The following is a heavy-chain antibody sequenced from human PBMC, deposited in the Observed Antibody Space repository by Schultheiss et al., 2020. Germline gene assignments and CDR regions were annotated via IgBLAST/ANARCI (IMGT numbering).Heavy chain of an antibody. Sequence: WGSLRLSCAASGFTFSSYSMNWVRQAPGKGLEWVSSISSSSSYIYYADSVKGRFTISRDNAKNSLYLQMNSLRAEDTAVYYCARDARIAARYFDYWGQGTLVTVSS. V-gene: IGHV3-21*01. CDR3: ARDARIAARYFDY. D-gene: IGHD6-6*01. CDR2: ISSSSSYI. J-gene: IGHJ4*02. CDR1: GFTFSSYS.